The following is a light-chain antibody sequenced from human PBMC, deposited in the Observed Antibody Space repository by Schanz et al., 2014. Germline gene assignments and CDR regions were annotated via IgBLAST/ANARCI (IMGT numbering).Light chain of an antibody. V-gene: IGKV1-12*01. Sequence: IQLTQSPSSLSASVRDRVTITCRASQDISSYLGWYQQKPGKAPKLLIYATSTLQTGVPSRFSGSGFGTDFTLTINSLQPEDIATYYCQQAISFPVTFGGGTKVEI. CDR1: QDISSY. CDR3: QQAISFPVT. J-gene: IGKJ4*01. CDR2: ATS.